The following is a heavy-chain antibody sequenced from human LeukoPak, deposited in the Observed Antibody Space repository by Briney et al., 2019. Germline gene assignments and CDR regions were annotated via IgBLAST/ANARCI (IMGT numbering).Heavy chain of an antibody. V-gene: IGHV4-59*01. CDR1: GGSISSYY. J-gene: IGHJ4*02. CDR2: IYSAST. CDR3: ARGYSTSWTYYLDH. D-gene: IGHD6-13*01. Sequence: SETLSLTCTVSGGSISSYYWSWIRQPPGKGLEWIGHIYSASTNYNPSLKSRVTISVDTSKNQFSLGPNSVTAADTAVYYCARGYSTSWTYYLDHWGQGALVTVSS.